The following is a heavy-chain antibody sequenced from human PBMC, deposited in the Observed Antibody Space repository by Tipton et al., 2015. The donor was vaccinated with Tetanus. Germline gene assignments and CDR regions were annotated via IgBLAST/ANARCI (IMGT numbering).Heavy chain of an antibody. CDR3: ARVQEQRIYYYGMDV. Sequence: QVQLVQSGPEVKEPGASVKVSCKASGYNFVNFGISWVRQAPGQGLEWMGWISAYNGKTKYAQRLQGRVTMTTDRSAGTAYMDLRRLRSDDTAVYYCARVQEQRIYYYGMDVWGQGTTVTVSS. J-gene: IGHJ6*02. D-gene: IGHD6-25*01. CDR1: GYNFVNFG. CDR2: ISAYNGKT. V-gene: IGHV1-18*01.